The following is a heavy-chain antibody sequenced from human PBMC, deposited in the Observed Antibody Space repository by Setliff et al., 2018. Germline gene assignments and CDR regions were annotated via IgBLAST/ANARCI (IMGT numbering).Heavy chain of an antibody. V-gene: IGHV4-39*01. CDR1: GGSISSGSYY. J-gene: IGHJ4*02. CDR2: MYYNGST. CDR3: ARHLLVQGTYHFDY. D-gene: IGHD3-10*01. Sequence: PSETLSLTCSVSGGSISSGSYYWGWIRQSPGKGLEWIGSMYYNGSTYYNPSLKGRVTLSVDTTKNQFSLKLTSMTAAGTAVYFCARHLLVQGTYHFDYWGQGSPVTVSS.